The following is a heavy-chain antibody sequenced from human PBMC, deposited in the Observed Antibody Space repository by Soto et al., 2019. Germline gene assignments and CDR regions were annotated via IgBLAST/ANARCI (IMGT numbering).Heavy chain of an antibody. D-gene: IGHD2-15*01. CDR1: GFSLTTGRVG. J-gene: IGHJ4*02. V-gene: IGHV2-5*01. CDR3: THRLVGSGQGY. Sequence: QITLEETGPTLVKPTQTLTLTCTFSGFSLTTGRVGVGWIRQPPGKALEWLAVIHWNDDNHYRPSLKSRLTITKDTSKHQVVLTLTNMDPVDTATYYCTHRLVGSGQGYWGQGTLVTVSS. CDR2: IHWNDDN.